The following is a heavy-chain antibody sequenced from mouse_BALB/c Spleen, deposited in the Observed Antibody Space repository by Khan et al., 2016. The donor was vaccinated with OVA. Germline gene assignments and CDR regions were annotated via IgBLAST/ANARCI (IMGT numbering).Heavy chain of an antibody. Sequence: VQLQQSGPGLVKPSQTVSLTCTVTGISITSGNYRWSWIRQFPGNKLEWIGNIYYSGNVTYNPSLTSRTTITRDTSKNQFFLEMNSLTAEDTATYYCARDYGSLYWFFDVWGAGTTVTVSA. J-gene: IGHJ1*01. D-gene: IGHD1-1*01. V-gene: IGHV3-5*02. CDR2: IYYSGNV. CDR3: ARDYGSLYWFFDV. CDR1: GISITSGNYR.